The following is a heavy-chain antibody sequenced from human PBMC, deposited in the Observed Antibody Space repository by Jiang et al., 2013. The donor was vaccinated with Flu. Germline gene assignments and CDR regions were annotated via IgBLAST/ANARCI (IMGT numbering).Heavy chain of an antibody. CDR2: IYYSGST. V-gene: IGHV4-39*01. J-gene: IGHJ4*02. Sequence: LLKPSETLSLTCTVSGGSISSSSYYWGWIASPRKGLEWIGSIYYSGSTYYNPSLKSRVTISVDTSKNQFSLKLSSVTAADTAVYYCATIRRGSYNYLDYWGQGTLVTVSS. CDR3: ATIRRGSYNYLDY. D-gene: IGHD5-24*01. CDR1: GGSISSSSYY.